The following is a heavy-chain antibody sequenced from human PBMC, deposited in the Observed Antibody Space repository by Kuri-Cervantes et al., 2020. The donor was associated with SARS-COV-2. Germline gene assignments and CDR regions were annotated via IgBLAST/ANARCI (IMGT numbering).Heavy chain of an antibody. CDR1: GGSISSGDYY. Sequence: SCAVSGGSISSGDYYWSWIRQPAGKGLEWIGFIYASGGTSYNASLKSRVTISVDTSKNQFSLKLSSVTAADTAVYYCARDPPSRRNDYWGQGTLVTVSS. J-gene: IGHJ4*02. V-gene: IGHV4-61*02. CDR3: ARDPPSRRNDY. CDR2: IYASGGT.